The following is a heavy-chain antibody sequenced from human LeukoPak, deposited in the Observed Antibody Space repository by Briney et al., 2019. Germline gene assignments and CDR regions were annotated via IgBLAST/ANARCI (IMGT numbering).Heavy chain of an antibody. CDR3: AKDLRAYCTNGICYERRSLFDY. CDR1: GFTFGNYA. V-gene: IGHV3-23*01. Sequence: GGSLRLSCAASGFTFGNYAMNWVRQAPGKGLEWVSGISASGGSTKYADSVKGRFTISRDNPKNTLYLLMNSLRAEDTAVYYCAKDLRAYCTNGICYERRSLFDYWGQGTLVTVSS. J-gene: IGHJ4*02. D-gene: IGHD2-8*01. CDR2: ISASGGST.